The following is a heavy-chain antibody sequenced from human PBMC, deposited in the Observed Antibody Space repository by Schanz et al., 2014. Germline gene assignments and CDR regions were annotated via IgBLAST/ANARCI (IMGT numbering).Heavy chain of an antibody. V-gene: IGHV1-2*06. CDR1: RYPFTAYY. CDR2: INPNSGDT. CDR3: ARAAYGGYTSTPLRY. Sequence: QVHLVQSGSEVKKPGASVKVSCKASRYPFTAYYMHWVRQAPGQGLEWMGRINPNSGDTNYAQKFQGRVTMTRDTSTSTAYMELSRLRSDDTAVYYCARAAYGGYTSTPLRYWGQGTLVTVSS. J-gene: IGHJ4*02. D-gene: IGHD5-12*01.